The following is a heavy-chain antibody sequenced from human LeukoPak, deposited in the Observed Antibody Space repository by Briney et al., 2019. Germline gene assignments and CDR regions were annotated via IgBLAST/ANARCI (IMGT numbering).Heavy chain of an antibody. J-gene: IGHJ4*02. Sequence: SETLSLTCAVYGGSFSGYYWSWIRQPPGKGLEWIGEINHSGSTNYNPSLKSRVTISVDTSHNQFSLKLSSVTAADTAVYYCARGVNYYDYVWGSYRLFDYWGQGTLVTVSS. V-gene: IGHV4-34*01. CDR1: GGSFSGYY. CDR2: INHSGST. CDR3: ARGVNYYDYVWGSYRLFDY. D-gene: IGHD3-16*02.